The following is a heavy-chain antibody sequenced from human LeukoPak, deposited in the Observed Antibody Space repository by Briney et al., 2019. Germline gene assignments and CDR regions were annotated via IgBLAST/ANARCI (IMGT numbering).Heavy chain of an antibody. V-gene: IGHV3-30*03. CDR3: ARDFRYCSSTSCSKHTYYYYYGMDV. Sequence: GGSLRLSCAASGFTLSTYGMHWVRQAPGKGLEWVAMISYDGNSKQYADLVKGRFTISRDNSKNTLYLQMNSLRAEDTAVYYCARDFRYCSSTSCSKHTYYYYYGMDVWGQGTTVTVSS. CDR1: GFTLSTYG. CDR2: ISYDGNSK. D-gene: IGHD2-2*01. J-gene: IGHJ6*02.